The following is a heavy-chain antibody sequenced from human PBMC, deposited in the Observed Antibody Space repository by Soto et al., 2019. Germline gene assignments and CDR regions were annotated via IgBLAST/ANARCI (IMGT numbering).Heavy chain of an antibody. CDR1: GFSFNTYV. D-gene: IGHD2-21*01. J-gene: IGHJ4*02. CDR3: AKGLALMADH. Sequence: VGSLRLSCTDSGFSFNTYVMDWVRQAPGKGLEWVARILYDGSKEYYADPVKGRFTISRDNSKNTLYLQMDRLRVEDTAVYFCAKGLALMADHWGQGTPVTVSS. CDR2: ILYDGSKE. V-gene: IGHV3-30*18.